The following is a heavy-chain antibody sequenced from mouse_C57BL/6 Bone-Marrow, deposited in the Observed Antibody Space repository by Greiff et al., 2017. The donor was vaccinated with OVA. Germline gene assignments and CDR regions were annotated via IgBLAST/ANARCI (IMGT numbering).Heavy chain of an antibody. CDR1: GYTFTSYW. J-gene: IGHJ1*03. CDR3: AKSSYYDGSSSWYFDV. V-gene: IGHV1-50*01. Sequence: QVQLQQSGAELVKPGASVKLSCKASGYTFTSYWMQWVNQRPGQGLEWIGELDPYDSNTNYNQKFKGKATLTVDTSSSTAYMHLSSLTSEDSADYYCAKSSYYDGSSSWYFDVWGTGTTVTVSS. CDR2: LDPYDSNT. D-gene: IGHD1-1*01.